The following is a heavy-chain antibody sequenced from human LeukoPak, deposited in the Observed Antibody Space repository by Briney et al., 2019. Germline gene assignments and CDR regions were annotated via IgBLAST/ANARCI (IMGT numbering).Heavy chain of an antibody. CDR3: ARGGVELSFNWFDP. CDR1: GYTFTSYD. J-gene: IGHJ5*02. Sequence: ASVKVSCKASGYTFTSYDINWVRQATGQGLEWMGGIIPIFGTANYAQKFQGRVTITADESTSTAYMELSSLRSEDTAVYYCARGGVELSFNWFDPWGQGTLVTVSS. V-gene: IGHV1-69*13. D-gene: IGHD3-16*02. CDR2: IIPIFGTA.